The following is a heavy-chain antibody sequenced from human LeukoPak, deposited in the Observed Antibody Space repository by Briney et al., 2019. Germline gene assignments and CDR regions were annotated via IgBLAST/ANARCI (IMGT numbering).Heavy chain of an antibody. CDR2: IYYSGST. J-gene: IGHJ4*02. CDR3: ATKRADYFDY. CDR1: GGSISSYY. D-gene: IGHD6-25*01. Sequence: SETLSLTCTVSGGSISSYYWSWIRQPPGKGLEWIGYIYYSGSTNYNPSLKSRVTISVDTSKNQFSLKLSSVTAADTAAYYCATKRADYFDYWGQGTLVTVSS. V-gene: IGHV4-59*01.